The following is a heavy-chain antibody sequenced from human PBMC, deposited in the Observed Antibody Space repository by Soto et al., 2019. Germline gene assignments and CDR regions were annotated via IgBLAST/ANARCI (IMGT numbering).Heavy chain of an antibody. V-gene: IGHV3-20*01. CDR3: ARECVYMTTVTTSEDYYYMDV. CDR1: GFTFDDYG. CDR2: INWNGGST. Sequence: GGSLRLSCSVSGFTFDDYGMSWVRPAPGKGLEWVSGINWNGGSTGYADSVKGRFTISRDNAKNSLYLQMNSLRAEDTALYHCARECVYMTTVTTSEDYYYMDVWGKGTTVTVSS. D-gene: IGHD4-4*01. J-gene: IGHJ6*03.